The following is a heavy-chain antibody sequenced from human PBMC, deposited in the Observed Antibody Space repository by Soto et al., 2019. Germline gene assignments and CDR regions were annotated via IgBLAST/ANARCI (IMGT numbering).Heavy chain of an antibody. V-gene: IGHV3-23*01. D-gene: IGHD4-17*01. J-gene: IGHJ4*02. Sequence: GGSLRLSCAASGFTFSSYAMSWVRQAPGKGLEWVSAISGSGGSTYYADSVKGRFTISRDNSKNTLYLQMNGLRAEDTAVYYCARSDYGGHFDYWGQGTLVTVSS. CDR3: ARSDYGGHFDY. CDR1: GFTFSSYA. CDR2: ISGSGGST.